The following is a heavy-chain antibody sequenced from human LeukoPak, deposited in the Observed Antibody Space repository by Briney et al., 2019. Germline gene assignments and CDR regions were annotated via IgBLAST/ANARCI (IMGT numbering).Heavy chain of an antibody. Sequence: GGSLRLSCAASGFTFSSYSTHWVRQAPGKGLEWVALISNDGTNKYYADSVKGRFTISRDNSKNTLYLQMNSLRAEDTAVYYCARDGFYSNYGLDYWGQGTLVTVSS. J-gene: IGHJ4*02. CDR2: ISNDGTNK. V-gene: IGHV3-30*04. CDR3: ARDGFYSNYGLDY. D-gene: IGHD4-11*01. CDR1: GFTFSSYS.